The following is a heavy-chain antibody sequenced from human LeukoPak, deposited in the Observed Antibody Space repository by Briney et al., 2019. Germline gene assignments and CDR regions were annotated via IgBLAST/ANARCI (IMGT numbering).Heavy chain of an antibody. CDR2: ISYDGSNK. V-gene: IGHV3-30*04. J-gene: IGHJ4*02. CDR1: GFTFSSYA. CDR3: AKDRSGRESGNQRDDY. D-gene: IGHD1-14*01. Sequence: GGSLRLSCAASGFTFSSYATHWVRQAPGKGLEWVAVISYDGSNKYYADSVKGRFTISRDNSKNTLYLQMNSLRAEDTAVYYCAKDRSGRESGNQRDDYWGQGTLVTVSS.